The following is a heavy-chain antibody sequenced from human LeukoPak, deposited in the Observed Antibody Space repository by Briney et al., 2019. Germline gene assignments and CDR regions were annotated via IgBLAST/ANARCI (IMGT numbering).Heavy chain of an antibody. CDR3: ARVVREIGYYDILTGTLDY. CDR1: GGSVSRSPYY. CDR2: IYHSGST. Sequence: PSETLSLTCTVSGGSVSRSPYYWGWIRQPPGKGLEWIGSIYHSGSTYYNPSLKSRVTISVDTSKNQFSLKLSSVTAADTAVYYCARVVREIGYYDILTGTLDYWGQGTLVTVSS. D-gene: IGHD3-9*01. J-gene: IGHJ4*02. V-gene: IGHV4-39*07.